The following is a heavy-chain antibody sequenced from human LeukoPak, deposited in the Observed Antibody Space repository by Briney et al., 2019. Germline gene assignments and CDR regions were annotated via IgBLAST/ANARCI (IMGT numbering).Heavy chain of an antibody. CDR1: GFTFSSYS. CDR3: ARPRYSSSWFLGY. Sequence: PGGSLRLSYAASGFTFSSYSMNWVRQAPGKGLEWVSYISSSSSTIYYADSVKGRFTISRDNAKNSLYLQMNSLRAEDTAVYYCARPRYSSSWFLGYWGQGTLVTVSS. CDR2: ISSSSSTI. J-gene: IGHJ4*02. D-gene: IGHD6-13*01. V-gene: IGHV3-48*01.